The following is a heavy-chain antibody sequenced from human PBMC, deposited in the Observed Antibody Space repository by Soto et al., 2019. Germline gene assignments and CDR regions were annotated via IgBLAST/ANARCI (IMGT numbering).Heavy chain of an antibody. CDR3: ERGIETGQLEQ. V-gene: IGHV1-3*01. Sequence: ASVEVACKACWYTFTIYTISLVLQSPGQRLEWMGWINPDNGNTKSSKKFQQRVTITRDTSDSTAYMDLSSLSSDDTAGYYCERGIETGQLEQWGKGTLVNVSS. J-gene: IGHJ4*02. D-gene: IGHD1-20*01. CDR1: WYTFTIYT. CDR2: INPDNGNT.